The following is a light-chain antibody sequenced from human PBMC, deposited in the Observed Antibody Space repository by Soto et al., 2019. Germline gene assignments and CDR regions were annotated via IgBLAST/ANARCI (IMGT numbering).Light chain of an antibody. CDR1: QSISSY. J-gene: IGKJ4*01. CDR3: QQSYTTPLT. Sequence: DIQMTQSPSSLSASVGDRVTITCRASQSISSYLNWYQQKPGKAPNLLIYAASTLQSGVPSRFSGSGSGTDFTLTIRSLQPEDFATYYCQQSYTTPLTVGGGTNVEIK. V-gene: IGKV1-39*01. CDR2: AAS.